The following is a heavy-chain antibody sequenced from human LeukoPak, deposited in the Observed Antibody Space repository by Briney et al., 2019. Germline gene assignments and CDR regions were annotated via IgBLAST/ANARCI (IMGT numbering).Heavy chain of an antibody. CDR1: GYTLTELS. CDR2: FDPEDGET. D-gene: IGHD6-19*01. V-gene: IGHV1-24*01. J-gene: IGHJ5*02. Sequence: ASVKVSCKVSGYTLTELSMHWVRQAPGKGLEWMGGFDPEDGETIYAQKFQGRVTMTEDTSTDTAYMELSSLRSEDTAVYYCATDRSGWYAGARWFDPWGQGTLVTVSS. CDR3: ATDRSGWYAGARWFDP.